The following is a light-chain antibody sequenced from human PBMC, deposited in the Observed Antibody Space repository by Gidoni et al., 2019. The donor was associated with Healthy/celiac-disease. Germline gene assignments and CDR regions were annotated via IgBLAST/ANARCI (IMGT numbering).Light chain of an antibody. CDR2: DAS. CDR3: EQRTNWLRT. V-gene: IGKV3-11*01. J-gene: IGKJ3*01. Sequence: EIVLTQSPATRSLSPGERATLSCRASQSVSRYLAWYQQKPGQAPRLLLYDASNRAPGIPARFSGSGSGTDFTLTISSLEPEDFAVYYCEQRTNWLRTFGPGTKVDIK. CDR1: QSVSRY.